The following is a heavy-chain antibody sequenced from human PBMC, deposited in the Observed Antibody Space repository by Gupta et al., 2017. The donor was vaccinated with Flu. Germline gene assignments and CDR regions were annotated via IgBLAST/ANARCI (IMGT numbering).Heavy chain of an antibody. CDR1: GFTFSEHH. CDR2: VRKKPDGYTT. J-gene: IGHJ4*02. V-gene: IGHV3-72*01. Sequence: EVQLVEPWGGLVQPGGSLRLSCATSGFTFSEHHMDWVRQTPGKGLEWVARVRKKPDGYTTVYAESVAGRFTISRDDSKSSLYLQMDSLKTEDTAVYWCADVGAAHGRDVWGQGTRVTVSS. D-gene: IGHD1-26*01. CDR3: ADVGAAHGRDV.